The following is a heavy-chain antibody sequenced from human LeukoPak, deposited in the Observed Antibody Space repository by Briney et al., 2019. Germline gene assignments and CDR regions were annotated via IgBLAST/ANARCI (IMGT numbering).Heavy chain of an antibody. CDR2: ISGSGGST. J-gene: IGHJ5*02. V-gene: IGHV3-23*01. D-gene: IGHD3-10*01. CDR3: ARSLGLYYYGSSEAWFDP. CDR1: GFTFSSYA. Sequence: PGGSLRLSCAASGFTFSSYAMSWVRQAPGKGLEWVSAISGSGGSTYYADSVKGRFTISRDNSKNTLYLQMNSLRAEDTAVYYCARSLGLYYYGSSEAWFDPWGQGTLVTVSS.